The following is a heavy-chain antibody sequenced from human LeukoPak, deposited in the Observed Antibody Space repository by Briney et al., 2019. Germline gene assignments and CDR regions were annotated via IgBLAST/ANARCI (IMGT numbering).Heavy chain of an antibody. CDR3: AKDFASFYDSSGLFYYGMDV. CDR1: GFTFSSYA. Sequence: GGSLRLSCAASGFTFSSYAMTWVRQAPGKGLEWVSGISGSGGSTNYADSVKGRFTISRDNSKNTLYLQMNSLRAEDTAVYYCAKDFASFYDSSGLFYYGMDVWGQGTTVTVSS. V-gene: IGHV3-23*01. D-gene: IGHD3-22*01. J-gene: IGHJ6*02. CDR2: ISGSGGST.